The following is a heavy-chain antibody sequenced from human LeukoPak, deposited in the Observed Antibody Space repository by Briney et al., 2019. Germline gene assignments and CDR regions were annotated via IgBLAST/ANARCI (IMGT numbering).Heavy chain of an antibody. CDR3: ARPRHYYDSSGYYY. V-gene: IGHV1-18*01. CDR1: GYTFTSYG. D-gene: IGHD3-22*01. Sequence: ASAKVSCKASGYTFTSYGISWVRQAPGQGLEWMGWISAYNGNTNYAQKLQGRVTMTTDTSTSTAYMELRSLRSDDTAVYYCARPRHYYDSSGYYYWGQGTLVTVSS. J-gene: IGHJ4*02. CDR2: ISAYNGNT.